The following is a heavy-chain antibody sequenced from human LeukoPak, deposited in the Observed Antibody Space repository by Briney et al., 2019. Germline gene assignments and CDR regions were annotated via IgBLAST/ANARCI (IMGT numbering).Heavy chain of an antibody. J-gene: IGHJ4*02. CDR3: ARARACSANNCYSEY. CDR2: INTDTRRS. Sequence: ASVTVSCKASGYSFTSYAMNWLRQAPGRGLEWMGWINTDTRRSTYAQGFTGRFVFSLDTSVSAAYLEISSLKAEDTAIYYCARARACSANNCYSEYWGQGTLVTVSS. D-gene: IGHD2-2*02. CDR1: GYSFTSYA. V-gene: IGHV7-4-1*02.